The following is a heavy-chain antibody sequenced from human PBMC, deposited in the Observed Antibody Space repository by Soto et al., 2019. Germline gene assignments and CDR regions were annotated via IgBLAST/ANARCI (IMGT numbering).Heavy chain of an antibody. Sequence: QITLKETGPPLVKPTQTLTLTCTFSGFSFDMNKARVGWVRQPPGKALEWLALIYWDGDEHYSPSLKNRLSITKDTSKDQVVLTLTAVHPADTATYYCVKGTLGTYGHVYFEYLGQGTLVTVSS. J-gene: IGHJ4*02. CDR2: IYWDGDE. V-gene: IGHV2-5*02. CDR1: GFSFDMNKAR. CDR3: VKGTLGTYGHVYFEY. D-gene: IGHD3-16*01.